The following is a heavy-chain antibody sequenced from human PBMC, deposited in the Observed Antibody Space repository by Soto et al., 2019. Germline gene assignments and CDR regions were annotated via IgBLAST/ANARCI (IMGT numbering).Heavy chain of an antibody. CDR2: ISTYNGNT. Sequence: QAHLVQSGAEVKKPGASVQVSCKSSGYNFTRFGISWVRQAPGQGLEWMGWISTYNGNTNYAQRLQGRVTMTTDTSTNTAYMELRSLRSDDTAVYYCARLYIVGTTMSHGMDVWGQGTTVTVSS. CDR1: GYNFTRFG. CDR3: ARLYIVGTTMSHGMDV. D-gene: IGHD1-26*01. V-gene: IGHV1-18*01. J-gene: IGHJ6*02.